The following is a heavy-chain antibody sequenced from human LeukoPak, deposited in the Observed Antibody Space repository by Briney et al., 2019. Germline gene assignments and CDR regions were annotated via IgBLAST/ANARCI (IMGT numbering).Heavy chain of an antibody. CDR2: IAYGGSNK. CDR1: GFTFNSYA. D-gene: IGHD3-3*01. CDR3: AKLNNYDFWSGYYCYFDY. Sequence: GGSLRLSCAASGFTFNSYAMHWVRQTPGKGLEWVAAIAYGGSNKDHADSVKGRLTISRDNSKNTLYLQMNSLRAEDTAVYYCAKLNNYDFWSGYYCYFDYWGQGTLVTVSS. J-gene: IGHJ4*02. V-gene: IGHV3-30*18.